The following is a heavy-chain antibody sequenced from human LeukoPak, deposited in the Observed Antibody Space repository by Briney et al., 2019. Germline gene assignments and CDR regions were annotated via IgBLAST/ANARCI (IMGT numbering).Heavy chain of an antibody. CDR1: GFTFSHYG. Sequence: PGGSLRLSCAASGFTFSHYGMHWVRQTPGAGLEWVAVIWSDGSDKHYAKSVKGRFTISRDNSKNSLFLQMNSLRAEDTAVYYCAKDAQRGFDYSNSLQNWGQGILVTVSS. J-gene: IGHJ1*01. CDR2: IWSDGSDK. V-gene: IGHV3-33*06. D-gene: IGHD4-11*01. CDR3: AKDAQRGFDYSNSLQN.